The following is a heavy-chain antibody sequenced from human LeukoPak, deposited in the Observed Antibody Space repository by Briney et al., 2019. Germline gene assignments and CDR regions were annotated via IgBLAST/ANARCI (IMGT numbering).Heavy chain of an antibody. J-gene: IGHJ4*02. D-gene: IGHD3-10*01. Sequence: ASVTVSCKASGYTFTSHGISWVRQAPGQGLEGMGWISPYDGDTNYAQKFQGRVTMTTDTSTRTTYMELRSLRSDDTAIYYCARGRRPGKYFYASGSFDYWGQGTLVTVSS. CDR1: GYTFTSHG. CDR2: ISPYDGDT. V-gene: IGHV1-18*04. CDR3: ARGRRPGKYFYASGSFDY.